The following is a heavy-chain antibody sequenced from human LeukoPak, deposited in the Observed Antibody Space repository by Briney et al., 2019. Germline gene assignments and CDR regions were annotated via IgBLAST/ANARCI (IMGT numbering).Heavy chain of an antibody. D-gene: IGHD1-26*01. CDR1: GFTFSGYP. J-gene: IGHJ4*02. Sequence: GGSLRLSCAASGFTFSGYPMHWVRQAPGKGLDWVAIISDDGGRKFYADSVKGRFTISRDDSRNTLYLQMNSLRGDDTAVYYCAKDVGKWESLHFFDYWGQGTLVTVSS. CDR3: AKDVGKWESLHFFDY. V-gene: IGHV3-30*04. CDR2: ISDDGGRK.